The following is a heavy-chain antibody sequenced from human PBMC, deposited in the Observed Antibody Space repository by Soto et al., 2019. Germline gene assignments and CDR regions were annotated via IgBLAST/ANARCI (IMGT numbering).Heavy chain of an antibody. CDR2: IDWDDDK. D-gene: IGHD6-19*01. CDR1: GFSLSTSGMC. J-gene: IGHJ6*02. CDR3: ARIGIAVAERGFNYYYGMDV. V-gene: IGHV2-70*11. Sequence: SGPTLVNPTQTLTLTCTFSGFSLSTSGMCVSWIRQPPGKALEWLARIDWDDDKYYSTSLKTRLTISKDTSKNQVVLTMTNMDPVDTATYYCARIGIAVAERGFNYYYGMDVWGQGT.